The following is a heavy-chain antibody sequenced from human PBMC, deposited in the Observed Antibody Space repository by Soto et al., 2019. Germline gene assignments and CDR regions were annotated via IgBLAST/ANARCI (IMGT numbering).Heavy chain of an antibody. CDR3: ARLQDSSGYYGEYYYGMDV. J-gene: IGHJ6*02. D-gene: IGHD3-22*01. Sequence: ASVKVSCKASGYTFTSYAMHWVRQAPGQRLEWMGWINAGNGNTKYSQKFQGRVTITRDTSASTAYMELSSLRSEDTAVYYCARLQDSSGYYGEYYYGMDVWGQGTTVTVSS. V-gene: IGHV1-3*01. CDR2: INAGNGNT. CDR1: GYTFTSYA.